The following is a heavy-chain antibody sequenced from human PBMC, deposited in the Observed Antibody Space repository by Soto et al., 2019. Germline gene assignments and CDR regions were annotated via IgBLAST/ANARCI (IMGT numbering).Heavy chain of an antibody. CDR2: ISDSGST. D-gene: IGHD1-26*01. Sequence: QVHLQESGPGLVKPSETLSLMCTVSGGSITNYYWRWIRQSPAKGLEWIGYISDSGSTKYNPSLKSRVTISVDTSKNQFSLKLTSVTAADTAVYYCARERVGHSAMDVWGQGTTVTVSS. CDR1: GGSITNYY. J-gene: IGHJ6*02. CDR3: ARERVGHSAMDV. V-gene: IGHV4-59*01.